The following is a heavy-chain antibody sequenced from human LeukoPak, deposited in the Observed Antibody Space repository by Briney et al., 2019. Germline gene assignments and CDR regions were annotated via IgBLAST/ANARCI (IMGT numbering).Heavy chain of an antibody. CDR1: GFTFSSYS. Sequence: GGSLRLSCAASGFTFSSYSMNWVRQAPGKGLEWVSSISSSSSYIYYADSVKGRFTISRDNAKNSLYLQMNSLSAEDTAVYYCARDLLEMATITPFGYWGQGTLVTVSS. D-gene: IGHD5-24*01. CDR2: ISSSSSYI. V-gene: IGHV3-21*01. CDR3: ARDLLEMATITPFGY. J-gene: IGHJ4*02.